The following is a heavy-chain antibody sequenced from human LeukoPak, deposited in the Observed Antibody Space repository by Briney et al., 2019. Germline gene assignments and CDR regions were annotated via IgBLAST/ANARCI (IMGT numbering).Heavy chain of an antibody. CDR1: GFTFSGYA. Sequence: PGRSLRLSCAASGFTFSGYAMHWVRQAPGKGLEWVAVISYDGSNEYYADSVKGRFTISRDNSKNTLYLQMNSLSVEDTAVYYCARKWRQFNDYWGQGTLVTVSS. J-gene: IGHJ4*02. CDR2: ISYDGSNE. V-gene: IGHV3-30-3*01. D-gene: IGHD5-24*01. CDR3: ARKWRQFNDY.